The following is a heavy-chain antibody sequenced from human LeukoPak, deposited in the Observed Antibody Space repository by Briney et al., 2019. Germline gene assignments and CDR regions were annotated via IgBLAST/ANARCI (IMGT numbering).Heavy chain of an antibody. Sequence: GGSLRLSCAASGFTFRTYAMSWVRQAPGKGLEWVSTVTGSGGSSYYADSVKGRFTISRDNSKNTLFLQMNSLRAEGTAVYYCAKEGIAAPLYYFDYWGQGNLVTVSS. CDR1: GFTFRTYA. J-gene: IGHJ4*02. D-gene: IGHD6-13*01. V-gene: IGHV3-23*01. CDR3: AKEGIAAPLYYFDY. CDR2: VTGSGGSS.